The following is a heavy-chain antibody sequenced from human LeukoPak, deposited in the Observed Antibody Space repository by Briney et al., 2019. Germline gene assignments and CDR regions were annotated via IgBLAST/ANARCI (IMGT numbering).Heavy chain of an antibody. D-gene: IGHD3-16*01. J-gene: IGHJ4*02. CDR2: ISGYNGNT. Sequence: GASVKVSCKASGYTFNTYGINWVRQAPGQGLERMGWISGYNGNTNYAQKLQGRVTMTTDTSTSTAYMELRSLRSDDTAVYYCARGSSIGDFDYWGQGTLVTVSS. CDR1: GYTFNTYG. CDR3: ARGSSIGDFDY. V-gene: IGHV1-18*01.